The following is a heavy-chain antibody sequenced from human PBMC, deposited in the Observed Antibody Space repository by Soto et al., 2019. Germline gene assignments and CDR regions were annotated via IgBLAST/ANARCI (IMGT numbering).Heavy chain of an antibody. D-gene: IGHD6-6*01. Sequence: EMQLVESGGGLVKPGGSLRLSCEASGFSFRSYAMNWVRQAPGKGLEWVSSITNSGSFVYYADSVKGRFTISRDNANDSLFRQLNRLRAEDTAIYFCAREDYSSSKAFDIWGQGTTVTVSA. CDR1: GFSFRSYA. V-gene: IGHV3-21*01. J-gene: IGHJ3*02. CDR2: ITNSGSFV. CDR3: AREDYSSSKAFDI.